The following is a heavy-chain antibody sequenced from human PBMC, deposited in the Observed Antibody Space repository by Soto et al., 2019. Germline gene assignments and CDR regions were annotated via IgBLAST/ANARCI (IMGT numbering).Heavy chain of an antibody. CDR3: PALSSNHNYDISAYLDS. CDR2: ITPIFRLA. J-gene: IGHJ4*02. D-gene: IGHD3-22*01. Sequence: ASVKVSCKASEATVSLYAITRLLQAPGQGLESMGGITPIFRLANYAQTLQGCATTTADASTRVAYMELQHLRPEDLAVHFCPALSSNHNYDISAYLDSWGQATLVTV. V-gene: IGHV1-69*13. CDR1: EATVSLYA.